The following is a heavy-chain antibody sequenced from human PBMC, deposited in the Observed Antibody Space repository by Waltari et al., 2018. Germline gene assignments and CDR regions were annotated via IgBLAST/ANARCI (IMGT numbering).Heavy chain of an antibody. V-gene: IGHV4-39*07. Sequence: QLQLQESGPGLVKPSETLSLTCTVSGGSISSSSYYWGWIRQPPGKGLEWIGSIYYSGSTYYNPSLKSRVTISVDTSKNQFSLKLSSVTAADTAVYYCATLSSSGYVAYWGQGTLVTVSS. J-gene: IGHJ4*02. D-gene: IGHD3-22*01. CDR2: IYYSGST. CDR1: GGSISSSSYY. CDR3: ATLSSSGYVAY.